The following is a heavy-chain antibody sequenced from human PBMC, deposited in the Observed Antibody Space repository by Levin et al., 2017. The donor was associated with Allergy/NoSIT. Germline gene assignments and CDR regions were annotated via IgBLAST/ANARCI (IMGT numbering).Heavy chain of an antibody. CDR2: IYYSGST. CDR1: GGSISSSSYY. Sequence: SETLSLTCTVSGGSISSSSYYWGWIRQPPGKGLEWIGSIYYSGSTYYNPSLKSRVTISVDTSKNQFSLKLSSVTAADTAVYYCARDPRIAAAGYIDYWGQGTLVTVSS. J-gene: IGHJ4*02. D-gene: IGHD6-13*01. CDR3: ARDPRIAAAGYIDY. V-gene: IGHV4-39*07.